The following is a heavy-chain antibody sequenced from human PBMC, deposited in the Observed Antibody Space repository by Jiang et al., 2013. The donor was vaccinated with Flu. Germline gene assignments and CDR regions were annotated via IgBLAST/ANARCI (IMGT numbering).Heavy chain of an antibody. CDR1: GFIFSSYA. Sequence: QLVESGGGLVKPGGSLRLSCAASGFIFSSYAMHWVRQAPGKGLEWVAVISYDGSNKYYADSVKGRFTISRDNSKNTLYLQMNSLRAEDTAVYYCASRRYSSSWEAPNFDYWGQGTLVTVSS. V-gene: IGHV3-30*04. D-gene: IGHD6-13*01. CDR2: ISYDGSNK. CDR3: ASRRYSSSWEAPNFDY. J-gene: IGHJ4*02.